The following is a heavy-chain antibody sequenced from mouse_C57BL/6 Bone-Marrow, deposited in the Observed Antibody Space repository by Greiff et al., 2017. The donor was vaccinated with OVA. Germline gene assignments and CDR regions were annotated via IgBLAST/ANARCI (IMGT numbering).Heavy chain of an antibody. CDR1: GFSLTSYG. D-gene: IGHD2-5*01. J-gene: IGHJ3*01. CDR3: ARNGDSNYVWFAY. V-gene: IGHV2-2*01. Sequence: VQLQQSGPGLVQPSQSLSITCTVSGFSLTSYGVHWVRQSPGKGLEWLGVIWSGGSTDYNEAFISRLSISKDNSKSQVVFKMNSLQADDTAIYDGARNGDSNYVWFAYWGQGTLVTVSA. CDR2: IWSGGST.